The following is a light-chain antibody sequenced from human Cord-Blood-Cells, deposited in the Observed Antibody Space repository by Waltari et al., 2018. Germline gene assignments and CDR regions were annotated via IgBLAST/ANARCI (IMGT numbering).Light chain of an antibody. CDR2: DVS. Sequence: QSALTQPRSVSGSPGQSVTISCTGTSSDVGGYNYVSWYQQHPGKAPKLMIYDVSKRPSRVPDRFSGSKSGNTASLTISGLQAEDEADYYCCSYAGSSWVFGGGTKLTVL. CDR1: SSDVGGYNY. CDR3: CSYAGSSWV. J-gene: IGLJ3*02. V-gene: IGLV2-11*01.